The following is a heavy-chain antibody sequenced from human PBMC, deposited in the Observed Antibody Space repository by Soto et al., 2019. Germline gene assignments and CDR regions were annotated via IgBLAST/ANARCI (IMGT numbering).Heavy chain of an antibody. CDR2: IGTAGDT. Sequence: EVQLVESGGGLVQPGGSLRLSCAASGFTFSSYDMHWVRQATGKGLEWVSAIGTAGDTYYPGSVKGRFTISRENAKNSLYLQMNSLTAGDTAVYYCARGGSSPYSGYGIYYYMDVWGKGTTVTVSS. D-gene: IGHD5-12*01. V-gene: IGHV3-13*01. CDR3: ARGGSSPYSGYGIYYYMDV. J-gene: IGHJ6*03. CDR1: GFTFSSYD.